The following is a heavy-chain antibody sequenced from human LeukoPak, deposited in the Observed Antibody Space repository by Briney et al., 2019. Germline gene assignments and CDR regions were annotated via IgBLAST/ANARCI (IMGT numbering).Heavy chain of an antibody. CDR2: IYHSGNA. Sequence: SETLSLTCTVSGGSIRSGDRWGGVRTPPGKGLEYIGQIYHSGNANYNPSLNSRVTMSVDKSKNHFSLNLRSVTAADTAVYYCARDSTAMATFDNWGQGTLVTVSS. CDR1: GGSIRSGDR. V-gene: IGHV4-4*02. D-gene: IGHD5-18*01. CDR3: ARDSTAMATFDN. J-gene: IGHJ4*02.